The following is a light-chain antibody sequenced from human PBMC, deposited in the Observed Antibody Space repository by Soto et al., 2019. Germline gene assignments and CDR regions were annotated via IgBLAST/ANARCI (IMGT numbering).Light chain of an antibody. CDR3: SSYTSSSTDV. CDR2: DVT. CDR1: SSDVGGYYS. V-gene: IGLV2-14*01. J-gene: IGLJ1*01. Sequence: QSVLTQPASVSGSPGQSNTISCTGTSSDVGGYYSVSWYQQHPGKAPKLMIYDVTNRPSGVSNRFSGSKSGNTASLTISGLQAEDEADYYCSSYTSSSTDVFGTGTKLTVL.